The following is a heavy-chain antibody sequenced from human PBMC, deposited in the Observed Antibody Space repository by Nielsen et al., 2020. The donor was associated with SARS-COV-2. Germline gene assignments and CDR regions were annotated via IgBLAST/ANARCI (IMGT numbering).Heavy chain of an antibody. V-gene: IGHV4-34*01. J-gene: IGHJ5*02. CDR2: INHSGST. CDR3: AREAGQQLTENWFDP. D-gene: IGHD6-13*01. CDR1: GGSFSGYY. Sequence: SETLSLTCAVYGGSFSGYYWSWIRQPPGKGLEWIGEINHSGSTNYNPSLKSRVTISVDTSKNQFSLKLSSVTAADTAVYYCAREAGQQLTENWFDPWGQGTLVTVSS.